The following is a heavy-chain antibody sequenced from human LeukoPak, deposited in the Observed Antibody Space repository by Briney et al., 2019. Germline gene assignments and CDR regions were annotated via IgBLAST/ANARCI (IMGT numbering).Heavy chain of an antibody. V-gene: IGHV4-61*01. Sequence: SETLSLTCTVSGGSVSSGSYYWSWIRQPPGKGLEGIGYIYYSGSTNYNPSLKSRVTISVDTSKNQFSLKLSSVTAADTAVYYCARAGYYDSSGYYYLLLFDYWGQGTLVTVSS. D-gene: IGHD3-22*01. CDR2: IYYSGST. CDR3: ARAGYYDSSGYYYLLLFDY. J-gene: IGHJ4*02. CDR1: GGSVSSGSYY.